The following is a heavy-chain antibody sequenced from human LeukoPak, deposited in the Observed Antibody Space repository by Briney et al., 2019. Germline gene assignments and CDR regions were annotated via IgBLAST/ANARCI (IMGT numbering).Heavy chain of an antibody. CDR2: MYYSGSS. D-gene: IGHD3-10*01. V-gene: IGHV4-39*01. Sequence: SETLSLTCTVSGGSISSSSYYWGWIRQSAGKGLEWIGSMYYSGSSYYNPSLKSRVTIFVDTSKNQFSLQLSSVTATDTAVYYCARVMVRGVSFFDYWGQGTLVTVSS. J-gene: IGHJ4*02. CDR3: ARVMVRGVSFFDY. CDR1: GGSISSSSYY.